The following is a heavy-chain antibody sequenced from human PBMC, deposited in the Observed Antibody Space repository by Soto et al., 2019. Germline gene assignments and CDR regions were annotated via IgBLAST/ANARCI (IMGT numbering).Heavy chain of an antibody. D-gene: IGHD3-10*01. V-gene: IGHV4-4*02. CDR3: ARDRRLLWFGEFYYYYGMDV. J-gene: IGHJ6*02. CDR2: IYHSGST. CDR1: GGSISSSNW. Sequence: PSETLSLTCAVSGGSISSSNWWSWVRQPPGKGLEWIGEIYHSGSTNYNPSLKSRVTISVDKSKNQFSLKLSSVTAADTAVYYCARDRRLLWFGEFYYYYGMDVWGQGTKVTVYS.